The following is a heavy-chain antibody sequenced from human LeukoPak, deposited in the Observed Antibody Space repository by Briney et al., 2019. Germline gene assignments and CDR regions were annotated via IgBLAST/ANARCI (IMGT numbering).Heavy chain of an antibody. D-gene: IGHD3-16*02. J-gene: IGHJ4*02. V-gene: IGHV3-23*01. Sequence: GGSLRLSCAASGFTFSSYAMSWVRQAPGKGLEWVSAISGSGGSTYYADSVKGRFTISRDNSKNTLYLQMNSLRAEDTAVYYCARDHFDYVWGSYRYLNYYFDYWGQGTLVTVSS. CDR1: GFTFSSYA. CDR2: ISGSGGST. CDR3: ARDHFDYVWGSYRYLNYYFDY.